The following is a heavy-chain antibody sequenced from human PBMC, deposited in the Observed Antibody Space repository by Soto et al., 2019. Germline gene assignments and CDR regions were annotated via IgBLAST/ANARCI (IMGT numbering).Heavy chain of an antibody. Sequence: GSGPTLVNPTQTLTLTCTFSGFSLSTSGMCVSWIRQPPGKALEWLARIDWDDDKYYSTSLKTRLTISKDTSKNQVVLTMTNMDPVDTATYYCARIGYDSSGYYYYYGMDVWGQGTTVTVSS. V-gene: IGHV2-70*11. CDR1: GFSLSTSGMC. J-gene: IGHJ6*02. CDR3: ARIGYDSSGYYYYYGMDV. D-gene: IGHD3-22*01. CDR2: IDWDDDK.